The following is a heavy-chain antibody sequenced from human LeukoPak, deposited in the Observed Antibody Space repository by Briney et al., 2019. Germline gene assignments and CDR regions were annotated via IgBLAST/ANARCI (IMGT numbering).Heavy chain of an antibody. Sequence: GGSLRLSCEASGFSLSNYWMHWVRQAPGKGLVWVSRINSDGSTTYADSVKGRFTISRDNAKNSLYLQMNSLRAEDTAVYYCARGWFGELFVSKYYFDYWGQGTLVTVSS. J-gene: IGHJ4*02. CDR2: INSDGST. CDR1: GFSLSNYW. V-gene: IGHV3-74*03. D-gene: IGHD3-10*01. CDR3: ARGWFGELFVSKYYFDY.